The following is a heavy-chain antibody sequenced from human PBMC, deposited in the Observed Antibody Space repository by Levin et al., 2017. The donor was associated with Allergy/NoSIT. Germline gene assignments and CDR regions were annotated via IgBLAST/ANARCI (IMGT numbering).Heavy chain of an antibody. J-gene: IGHJ4*02. Sequence: GGSLRLSCAASGFTFSSYAMHWVRQAPGKGLEWVAVISYDGSNKYYADSVKGRFTISRDNSKNTLYLQMNSLRAEDTAVYYCARAWGSYRYHFDYWGQGTLVTVSS. CDR1: GFTFSSYA. V-gene: IGHV3-30*04. CDR3: ARAWGSYRYHFDY. CDR2: ISYDGSNK. D-gene: IGHD3-16*02.